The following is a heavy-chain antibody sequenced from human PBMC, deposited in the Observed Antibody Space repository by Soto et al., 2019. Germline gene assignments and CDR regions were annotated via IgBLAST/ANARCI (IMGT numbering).Heavy chain of an antibody. CDR3: AKGASIVVVPAVPYNWFDP. CDR2: IIPIFGTA. D-gene: IGHD2-2*01. V-gene: IGHV1-69*13. CDR1: GGTFSSYA. Sequence: TVKVSCKASGGTFSSYAISWVRQAPGQGLEWMGGIIPIFGTANYAQKFQGRVTITADESTSTAYMELNSLRAEDTAVYYCAKGASIVVVPAVPYNWFDPWGQGTLVTVSS. J-gene: IGHJ5*02.